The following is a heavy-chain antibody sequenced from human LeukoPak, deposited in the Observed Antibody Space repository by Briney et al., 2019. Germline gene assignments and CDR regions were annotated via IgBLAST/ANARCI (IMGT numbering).Heavy chain of an antibody. CDR1: GFTFSSYS. D-gene: IGHD1-26*01. V-gene: IGHV3-21*04. CDR3: AKALELLRERYFDY. CDR2: ISSSSSYI. Sequence: GGSLRLSCAASGFTFSSYSMNWVRQAPGKGLEWVPSISSSSSYIYYADSVKGRFTISRDNAKNSLYLQMNSLRAEDTAVYYCAKALELLRERYFDYWGQGTLVTVSS. J-gene: IGHJ4*02.